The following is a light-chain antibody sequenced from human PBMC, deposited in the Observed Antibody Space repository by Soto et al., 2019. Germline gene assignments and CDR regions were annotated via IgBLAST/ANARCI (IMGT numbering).Light chain of an antibody. Sequence: EIVMTQSPAALSVSPGEGATLSCRASQGIGSTLAWYQQKPGRAPRLLIYGASSRATGIPDRFSGSGAGTDFTLTIRRLEPEDFAVYYCQQYGSSPRTFGQGTKVDIK. CDR2: GAS. V-gene: IGKV3-20*01. CDR1: QGIGST. CDR3: QQYGSSPRT. J-gene: IGKJ1*01.